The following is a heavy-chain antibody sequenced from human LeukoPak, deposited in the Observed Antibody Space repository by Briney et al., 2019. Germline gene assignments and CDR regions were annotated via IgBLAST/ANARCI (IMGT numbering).Heavy chain of an antibody. J-gene: IGHJ4*02. CDR1: GGSISSYY. CDR2: IYYSGST. V-gene: IGHV4-59*12. Sequence: ETLSLTCTVSGGSISSYYWSWIRQPPGKGLEWIGYIYYSGSTNYNPSLKSRVTISVKTSKNQFSLKLSSVTAADTAVYYCARETGYYYFDYWGQGTLVTVSS. D-gene: IGHD3-9*01. CDR3: ARETGYYYFDY.